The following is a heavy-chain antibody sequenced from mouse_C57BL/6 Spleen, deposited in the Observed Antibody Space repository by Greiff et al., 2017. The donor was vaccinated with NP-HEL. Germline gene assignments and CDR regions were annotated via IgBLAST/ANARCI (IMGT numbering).Heavy chain of an antibody. J-gene: IGHJ3*01. CDR3: ASSSSFAY. D-gene: IGHD1-1*01. CDR2: ISSGSSTI. CDR1: GFTFSDYG. V-gene: IGHV5-17*01. Sequence: EVKLMESGGGLVKPGGSLKLSCAASGFTFSDYGMHWVRQAPEKGLEWVAYISSGSSTIYYADTVKGRFTISRDNAKNTLFLQMTSLRSEDTAMYYCASSSSFAYWGQGTLVTVSA.